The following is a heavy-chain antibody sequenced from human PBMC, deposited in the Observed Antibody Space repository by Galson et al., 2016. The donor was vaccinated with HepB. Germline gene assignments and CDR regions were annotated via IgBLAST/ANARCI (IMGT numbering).Heavy chain of an antibody. D-gene: IGHD2-2*01. CDR1: GFTFDDYT. J-gene: IGHJ4*02. V-gene: IGHV3-43*01. Sequence: SLRLSCAASGFTFDDYTMHWVRQAPGKGLEWVSLISWDGGSTYYADSVKGRFTISRDNSKNSLYLQMNSLRTEDTALYHCAKEGLGAAMFYFDYWGQGTLVTVSS. CDR2: ISWDGGST. CDR3: AKEGLGAAMFYFDY.